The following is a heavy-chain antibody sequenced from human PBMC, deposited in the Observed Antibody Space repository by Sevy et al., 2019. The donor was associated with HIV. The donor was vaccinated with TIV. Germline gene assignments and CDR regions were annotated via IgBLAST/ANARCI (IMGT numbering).Heavy chain of an antibody. CDR1: GFTFSNYN. Sequence: GESLKISCAASGFTFSNYNMNWVRQAPGKGLEWVSSISISGIYIHYADSVKGRFTNSRDNAKNSLYLQMNSLRAEDTAVYYCARYEEDTSMVNAFDIWGQGTMVTVSS. V-gene: IGHV3-21*06. CDR3: ARYEEDTSMVNAFDI. J-gene: IGHJ3*02. CDR2: ISISGIYI. D-gene: IGHD5-18*01.